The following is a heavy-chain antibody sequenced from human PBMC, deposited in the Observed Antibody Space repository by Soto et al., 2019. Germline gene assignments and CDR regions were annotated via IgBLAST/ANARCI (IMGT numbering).Heavy chain of an antibody. CDR2: ISGSGGST. D-gene: IGHD5-18*01. CDR3: GKVYSYGYKYGMDV. Sequence: EVHLWESWGCFVQPGGSLRLSCAASGFTFSSYAMSWVRQAPGKGLEWVSAISGSGGSTYYADSVKGRFTISRDNSKNTLYLQMNSLSAEDTAVYYCGKVYSYGYKYGMDVWGQGTTVTVSS. CDR1: GFTFSSYA. J-gene: IGHJ6*02. V-gene: IGHV3-23*01.